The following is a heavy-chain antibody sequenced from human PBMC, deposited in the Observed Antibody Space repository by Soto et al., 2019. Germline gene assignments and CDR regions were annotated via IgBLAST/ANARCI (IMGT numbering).Heavy chain of an antibody. CDR3: SARAYDTNGYYRFDP. CDR2: INHSGRV. CDR1: GGSFSGHS. J-gene: IGHJ5*01. V-gene: IGHV4-34*01. Sequence: SETLSLTCAVSGGSFSGHSCTWIRQSPGKGLEWLVDINHSGRVNYSPSLKSRVTISLDTSKNQFSLTLSAETPADTAMYYCSARAYDTNGYYRFDPWGQGTLVTVSS. D-gene: IGHD3-22*01.